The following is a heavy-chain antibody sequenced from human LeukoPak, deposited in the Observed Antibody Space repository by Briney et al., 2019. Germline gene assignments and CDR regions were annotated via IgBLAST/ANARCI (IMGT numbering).Heavy chain of an antibody. CDR1: GFTLSSYW. Sequence: GGSLRLSCAASGFTLSSYWMHWVRQAPGKGLAWVSGADGDGGTTAYADSVKGRFTISRDNAKNTLYLQMNSLKAEDTAVYYCTRDWRNGGMDVWGQGTTVTVSS. V-gene: IGHV3-74*01. CDR2: ADGDGGTT. CDR3: TRDWRNGGMDV. D-gene: IGHD3-3*01. J-gene: IGHJ6*02.